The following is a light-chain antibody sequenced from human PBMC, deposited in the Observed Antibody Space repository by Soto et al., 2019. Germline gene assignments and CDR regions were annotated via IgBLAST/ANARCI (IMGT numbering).Light chain of an antibody. Sequence: EIVMTQSPVTLSASPGERVTLSCRASQSVNINLAWYQQSPGQAPRVLIYGASNRASGIPDRLSGSGSGTDFTLTISSLEPDDFALYYCQQYKDWPPITFGGGNRVEIK. CDR2: GAS. J-gene: IGKJ4*01. V-gene: IGKV3D-15*01. CDR1: QSVNIN. CDR3: QQYKDWPPIT.